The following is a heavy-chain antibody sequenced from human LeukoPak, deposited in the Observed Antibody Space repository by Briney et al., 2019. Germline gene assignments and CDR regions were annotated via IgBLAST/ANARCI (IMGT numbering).Heavy chain of an antibody. CDR1: GFTLSSYG. D-gene: IGHD4-23*01. J-gene: IGHJ4*02. Sequence: PGGSLRLSCAAAGFTLSSYGMSWVRPAPGKGLEWVSAISGSGGSTYYADSVKGRFTISRDNAKNSLYLQMNSLRAEDTAVYYCARLPSRVVTRGYWGQGTLVTVSS. CDR2: ISGSGGST. V-gene: IGHV3-23*01. CDR3: ARLPSRVVTRGY.